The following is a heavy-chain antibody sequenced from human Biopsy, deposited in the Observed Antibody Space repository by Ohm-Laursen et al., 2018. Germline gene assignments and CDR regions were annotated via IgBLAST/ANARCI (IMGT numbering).Heavy chain of an antibody. Sequence: ASVKVSCKVSGYIFTASGISWVRQAPGQGLEWMGWISSYNDNTNYAKKFQDRVTMSADTSTATASMELRTLRSDDTAVYFCAGARRDGHRDAFDVWGQGTMVTVSS. CDR3: AGARRDGHRDAFDV. CDR2: ISSYNDNT. CDR1: GYIFTASG. D-gene: IGHD5-24*01. J-gene: IGHJ3*01. V-gene: IGHV1-18*01.